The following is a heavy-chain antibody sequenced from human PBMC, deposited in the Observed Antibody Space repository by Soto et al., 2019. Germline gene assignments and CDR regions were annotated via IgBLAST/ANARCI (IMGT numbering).Heavy chain of an antibody. V-gene: IGHV4-31*03. D-gene: IGHD3-22*01. CDR3: AREGGSYDSGGYLIRGAFDI. CDR1: GDSISRIDYY. J-gene: IGHJ3*02. CDR2: IYCRGNT. Sequence: SETLSLTCSVSGDSISRIDYYWTWIRQHPERGLEWIGNIYCRGNTYYSPSLESRLTISVDTSKNQFSLKLTSVTAADTAVCYCAREGGSYDSGGYLIRGAFDIWGQGTMVTVSS.